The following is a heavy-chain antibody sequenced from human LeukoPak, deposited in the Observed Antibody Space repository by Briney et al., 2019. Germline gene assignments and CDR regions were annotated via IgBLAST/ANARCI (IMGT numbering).Heavy chain of an antibody. CDR3: AKGGYCSSTSCYVGWFDP. J-gene: IGHJ5*02. Sequence: GGSLRLSCAASGFTFSSYVMNWVRQAPGKGREWVSVISGGGGSTYYADSVKGRFTISRDNSKNTLFLQMNSLRAEDTAVYYCAKGGYCSSTSCYVGWFDPWGQGTLVTVSS. CDR2: ISGGGGST. D-gene: IGHD2-2*01. CDR1: GFTFSSYV. V-gene: IGHV3-23*01.